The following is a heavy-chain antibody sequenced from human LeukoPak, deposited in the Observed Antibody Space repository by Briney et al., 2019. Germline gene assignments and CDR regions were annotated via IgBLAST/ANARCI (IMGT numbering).Heavy chain of an antibody. CDR3: ARREGITFNWFDP. D-gene: IGHD3-10*01. Sequence: PGESLKISCKGSGYSFTTYWIGWVRQMPGKGLEWMGIIYPGDSDTRYSPSFQGQVTISADKSISTAYLQWSSLKASDTAMYYRARREGITFNWFDPWGQGTLVTVSS. J-gene: IGHJ5*02. CDR2: IYPGDSDT. V-gene: IGHV5-51*01. CDR1: GYSFTTYW.